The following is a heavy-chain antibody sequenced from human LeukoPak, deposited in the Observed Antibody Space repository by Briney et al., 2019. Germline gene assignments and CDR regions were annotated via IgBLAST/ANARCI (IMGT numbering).Heavy chain of an antibody. D-gene: IGHD2-15*01. J-gene: IGHJ4*02. Sequence: GGSLRLSCAASGFTFSSYEMNWVRQAPGKGLEWVSYISSSGSTIYYADSVKGRFTISRDNAKNSLYLQMNSLRAEDTAVYYCASSDCSGGSGCYDYWGQGTLVTVSS. CDR3: ASSDCSGGSGCYDY. CDR2: ISSSGSTI. CDR1: GFTFSSYE. V-gene: IGHV3-48*03.